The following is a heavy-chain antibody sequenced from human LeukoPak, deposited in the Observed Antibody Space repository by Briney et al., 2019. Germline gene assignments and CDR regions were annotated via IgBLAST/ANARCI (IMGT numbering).Heavy chain of an antibody. D-gene: IGHD3-10*01. Sequence: SATLSLTCPVDGGSVSGYYWSSIRQPPGKGLEWIGEIHHSGNTNYKPYLKSRITISVDAAKNQYYMKLSYMTAADTAVYYCERGKHVLLWFGGYNWFDPWGQGTLVTVSS. V-gene: IGHV4-34*01. CDR1: GGSVSGYY. J-gene: IGHJ5*02. CDR3: ERGKHVLLWFGGYNWFDP. CDR2: IHHSGNT.